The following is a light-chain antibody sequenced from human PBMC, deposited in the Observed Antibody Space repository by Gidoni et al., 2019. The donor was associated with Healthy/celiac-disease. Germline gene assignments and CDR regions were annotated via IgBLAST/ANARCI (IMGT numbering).Light chain of an antibody. CDR2: RNN. Sequence: QYVLPQPPSASGTPGHRVTISSSGSSSNIGSNYVYWYQQLPGTAPKLLIYRNNQRPSGVPDRFSGSKSGTSASRAISGLRSEDEADYYCAAWDDSLSGSVFGGGTKLTVL. CDR1: SSNIGSNY. J-gene: IGLJ3*02. CDR3: AAWDDSLSGSV. V-gene: IGLV1-47*01.